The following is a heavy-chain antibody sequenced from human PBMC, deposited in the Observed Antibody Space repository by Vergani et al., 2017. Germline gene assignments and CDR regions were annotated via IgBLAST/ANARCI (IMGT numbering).Heavy chain of an antibody. CDR1: GGSISSGSYY. V-gene: IGHV4-61*02. CDR2: IYNSWST. CDR3: ARGLNYYDSSGYYWKYYYYGMDV. D-gene: IGHD3-22*01. J-gene: IGHJ6*02. Sequence: QVQLQESGPGLVKPSQTLSLPCTVSGGSISSGSYYWSWIRQPAGKGLEWIGQIYNSWSTNYNPSLKSRVTISVDTSKNQFSLKLSSVTAADAAVYYCARGLNYYDSSGYYWKYYYYGMDVWGQXP.